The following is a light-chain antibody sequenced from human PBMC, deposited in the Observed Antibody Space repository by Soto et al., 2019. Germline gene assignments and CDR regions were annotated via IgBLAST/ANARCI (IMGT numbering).Light chain of an antibody. CDR1: QSIRNY. V-gene: IGKV1-39*01. Sequence: DIQMTQSPSSLSASVGDRVTITCRASQSIRNYLNWYQQKPGKAPKVLIYAASSLQSGVPSRFSGSGSGTDFTLTFTSLQPVDFATYYCQQSYNTPFTFGHGTKLEIK. J-gene: IGKJ2*01. CDR3: QQSYNTPFT. CDR2: AAS.